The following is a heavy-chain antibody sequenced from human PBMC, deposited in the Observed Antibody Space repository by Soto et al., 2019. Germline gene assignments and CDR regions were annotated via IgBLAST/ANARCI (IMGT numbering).Heavy chain of an antibody. D-gene: IGHD3-10*02. V-gene: IGHV1-2*02. Sequence: QVQLVQSGAEVKEPGDSVRVSCEASGYTFPAYHIHWVRQAPGQGLERMGWINPKFGDTTYAQDFQGRVSMTRDMSISTVYMELSRLTSDDTAIYYCARNMDYYYGRGSGNGHGVWGQGTTVTVFS. CDR1: GYTFPAYH. CDR3: ARNMDYYYGRGSGNGHGV. CDR2: INPKFGDT. J-gene: IGHJ6*02.